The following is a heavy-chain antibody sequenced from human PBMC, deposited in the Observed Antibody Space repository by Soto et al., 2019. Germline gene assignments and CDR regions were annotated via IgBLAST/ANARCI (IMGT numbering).Heavy chain of an antibody. CDR3: ARLSFSYGVDV. CDR1: GGSISSANW. V-gene: IGHV4-4*02. CDR2: IYHGGST. J-gene: IGHJ6*02. Sequence: PSETLSLTCAVSGGSISSANWWTWVRQPPGKGLEWIGGIYHGGSTGYNPSLKSRVTLSLDKFKNHFSLNLTSVTAADTAVYYCARLSFSYGVDVWGQGTTVTVSS.